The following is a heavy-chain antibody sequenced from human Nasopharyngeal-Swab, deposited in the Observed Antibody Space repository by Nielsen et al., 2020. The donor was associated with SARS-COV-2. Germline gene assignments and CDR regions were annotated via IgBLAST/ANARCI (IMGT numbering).Heavy chain of an antibody. D-gene: IGHD5-12*01. CDR1: GFTFTAYV. CDR3: ARDRGWRYTGYGSLDY. Sequence: GESLKISCATSGFTFTAYVMTWVRQAPGKGLEWISYIPPTASHIYYADSVRGRFTISRDNAKKSLYLQMESLRPEDTAVYYCARDRGWRYTGYGSLDYWGQGVLVTVSS. V-gene: IGHV3-48*01. CDR2: IPPTASHI. J-gene: IGHJ4*02.